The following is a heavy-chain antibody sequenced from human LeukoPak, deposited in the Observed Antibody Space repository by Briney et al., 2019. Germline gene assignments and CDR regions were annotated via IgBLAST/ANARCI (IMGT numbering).Heavy chain of an antibody. CDR1: GFTFGDYA. CDR2: IRSKAYGGTT. Sequence: GGSLRLSCTASGFTFGDYAMSWVRQAPGKGLEWVGFIRSKAYGGTTEYAASVKGRFTISRDDSKSIAYLQMNSLKTEDTAVYYCTRDLGSGYYLDAFDIWGQGTMVTVPS. V-gene: IGHV3-49*04. D-gene: IGHD3-22*01. J-gene: IGHJ3*02. CDR3: TRDLGSGYYLDAFDI.